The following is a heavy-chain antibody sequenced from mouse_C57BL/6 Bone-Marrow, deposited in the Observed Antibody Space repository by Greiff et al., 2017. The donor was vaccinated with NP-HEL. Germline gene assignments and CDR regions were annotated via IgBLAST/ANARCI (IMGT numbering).Heavy chain of an antibody. D-gene: IGHD2-1*01. J-gene: IGHJ1*03. CDR2: IWRGGST. Sequence: VQGVESGPGLVQPSQSLSITCTVSGFSLTSYGVHWVRQSPGKGLEWLGVIWRGGSTDYNAAFMSRLGITKDNSKSQVFFKMNSLQADDTAIYYCAKKRSYYGNRHWYFDVWGTGTTVTVSS. CDR1: GFSLTSYG. V-gene: IGHV2-5*01. CDR3: AKKRSYYGNRHWYFDV.